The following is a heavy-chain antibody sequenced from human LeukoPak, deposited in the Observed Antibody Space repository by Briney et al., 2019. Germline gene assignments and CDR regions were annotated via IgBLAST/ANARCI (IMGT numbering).Heavy chain of an antibody. CDR3: ARSGYYYDWFDP. V-gene: IGHV1-69*02. CDR1: GGTFTDYS. J-gene: IGHJ5*02. D-gene: IGHD5-12*01. Sequence: SVTVSCKAPGGTFTDYSISWVRQAPGQGLEWMGRIIPILNQANYAQRFQGRVTFTADKPTTTASMELSSLRSEDTAMYYCARSGYYYDWFDPWGQGTLVTV. CDR2: IIPILNQA.